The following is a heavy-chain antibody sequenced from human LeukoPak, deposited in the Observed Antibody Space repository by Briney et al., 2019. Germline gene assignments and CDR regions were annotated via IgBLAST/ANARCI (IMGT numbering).Heavy chain of an antibody. Sequence: PGGSLRLSCAASGFTFSSYAMSWVRQAPGKGLEWVSAISGSDGSTYYADSVKGRFTISRDNSKNTLYLQMNSLRAEDTAVYYCANVEMATIGAFDIWGQGTMVTVSS. J-gene: IGHJ3*02. CDR2: ISGSDGST. V-gene: IGHV3-23*01. CDR3: ANVEMATIGAFDI. D-gene: IGHD5-24*01. CDR1: GFTFSSYA.